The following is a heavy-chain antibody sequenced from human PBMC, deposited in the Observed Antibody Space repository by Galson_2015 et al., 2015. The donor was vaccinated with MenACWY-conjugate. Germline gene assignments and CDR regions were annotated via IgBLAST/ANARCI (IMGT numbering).Heavy chain of an antibody. V-gene: IGHV3-74*01. J-gene: IGHJ4*02. CDR3: AKTRGASFYFDS. D-gene: IGHD1-26*01. Sequence: SLRLSCAASGFIFNTYWMHWVRQAPVKGLVWVSRINPGGSSTTYADSVKDRFTISRDNAKNTLYLQMNSLRPEDTAVFYCAKTRGASFYFDSWGQGTLVTVSS. CDR2: INPGGSST. CDR1: GFIFNTYW.